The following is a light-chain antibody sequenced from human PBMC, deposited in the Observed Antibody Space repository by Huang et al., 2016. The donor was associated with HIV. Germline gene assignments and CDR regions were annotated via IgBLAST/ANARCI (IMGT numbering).Light chain of an antibody. CDR3: MQYTHLRT. Sequence: IVMTQTPLSLSVTPGQPATISCKSNQSLLHSDGKTYLYWYLQRPGQSPLLLIYDGTSRCSGVPDRFRGSGSGTDFTLKISRVEAGDVGNYYCMQYTHLRTFGQGTKLEIK. CDR1: QSLLHSDGKTY. V-gene: IGKV2-29*02. J-gene: IGKJ2*02. CDR2: DGT.